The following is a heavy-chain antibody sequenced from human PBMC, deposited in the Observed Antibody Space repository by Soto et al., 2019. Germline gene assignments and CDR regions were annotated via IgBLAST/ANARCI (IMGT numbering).Heavy chain of an antibody. CDR3: AQRGDYRYYFAY. V-gene: IGHV1-69*12. D-gene: IGHD3-16*02. CDR2: IIPIFGTA. Sequence: QVQLVQSGAEVKKPGSSVKVSCKASGGTFSSYAISWVRQAPGQGLEWMGGIIPIFGTANYAQKFQDRVTIPADEAPSTASGEMSSLRSEHAAVYYCAQRGDYRYYFAYGGQVTLFTVSS. CDR1: GGTFSSYA. J-gene: IGHJ4*02.